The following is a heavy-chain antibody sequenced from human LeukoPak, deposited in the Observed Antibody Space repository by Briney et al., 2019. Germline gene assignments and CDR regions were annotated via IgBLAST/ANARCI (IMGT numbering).Heavy chain of an antibody. V-gene: IGHV3-21*01. Sequence: GGSLRLSCAASGFTFSSYEMNWVRQAPGKGLEWVSSISSSSSYIYYADSVKGRFTISRDNAKNSLYLQMNSLRAEDTAVYYCARDPYSGSYGADYYYYMDVWGKGTTVTISS. CDR2: ISSSSSYI. CDR3: ARDPYSGSYGADYYYYMDV. D-gene: IGHD1-26*01. CDR1: GFTFSSYE. J-gene: IGHJ6*03.